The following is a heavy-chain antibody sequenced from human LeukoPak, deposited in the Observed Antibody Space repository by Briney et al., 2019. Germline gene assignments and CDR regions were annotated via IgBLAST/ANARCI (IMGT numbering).Heavy chain of an antibody. V-gene: IGHV3-30*02. D-gene: IGHD2-21*02. J-gene: IGHJ3*02. CDR3: VRPTGGDPPRPLEI. CDR2: IQSVTRGT. Sequence: GGSLRLSCAASGFLFSAYGLYWVRQSPGRGLEWVAYIQSVTRGTKYADSVEGRFTISRDDSRDTLNLQMNSLRVEDTAVYYCVRPTGGDPPRPLEIWGQGTVVTVSS. CDR1: GFLFSAYG.